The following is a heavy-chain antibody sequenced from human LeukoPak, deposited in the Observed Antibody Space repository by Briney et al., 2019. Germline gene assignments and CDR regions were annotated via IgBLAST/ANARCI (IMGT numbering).Heavy chain of an antibody. CDR2: IIPIFATA. Sequence: SVKVSCKASGGTFSSYAISWVRQAPGQGLEWMGGIIPIFATANYAQKFQGRVTITTDESTSTAYMELSSLRSEDTAVYYCASSTRGVHEYSYGGYFDYWGQGTLVTVSS. V-gene: IGHV1-69*05. CDR1: GGTFSSYA. D-gene: IGHD5-18*01. CDR3: ASSTRGVHEYSYGGYFDY. J-gene: IGHJ4*02.